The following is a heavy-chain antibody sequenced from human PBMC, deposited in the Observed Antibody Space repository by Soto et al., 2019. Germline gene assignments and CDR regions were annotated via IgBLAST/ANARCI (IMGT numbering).Heavy chain of an antibody. J-gene: IGHJ5*02. CDR1: GFTFSNYG. CDR2: ISYDGSHK. D-gene: IGHD3-10*01. CDR3: AKDSGEQHDPPLYNWFDP. Sequence: QVQLVESGGGVVQPGRSLRLSCAASGFTFSNYGFHWVRQAPGKGLEWVAVISYDGSHKYYTDSVKGRFTISRDNSENTVFLQMNNLGPDDTAVYYCAKDSGEQHDPPLYNWFDPWGRGTLVTVSS. V-gene: IGHV3-30*18.